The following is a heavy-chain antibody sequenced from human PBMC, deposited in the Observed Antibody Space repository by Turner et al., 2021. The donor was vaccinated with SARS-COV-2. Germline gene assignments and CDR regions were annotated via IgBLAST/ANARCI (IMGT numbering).Heavy chain of an antibody. CDR2: ISYDGSNE. CDR3: ARGLGYPFGGMDV. D-gene: IGHD3-16*01. V-gene: IGHV3-30-3*01. Sequence: QVQLVESGGGVVQPGRSLRLSCAASGFTFSSYAMHWVRQAPGKGLEWVAIISYDGSNENYADSVKGRFTISRDNSKNTLYLQMNSLRAEDTAVYYCARGLGYPFGGMDVWGQGTTVTVSS. J-gene: IGHJ6*02. CDR1: GFTFSSYA.